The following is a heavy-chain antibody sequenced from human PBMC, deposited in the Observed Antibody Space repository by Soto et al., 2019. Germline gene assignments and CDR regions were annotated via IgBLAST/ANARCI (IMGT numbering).Heavy chain of an antibody. CDR2: IDSSSGTI. J-gene: IGHJ5*02. V-gene: IGHV3-48*04. D-gene: IGHD4-17*01. CDR1: GFTFSSYS. Sequence: EVQLVESGGGLVQPGGSLRLSCAASGFTFSSYSMNWVRQAPGKGLEWVSYIDSSSGTIYYADSVKGRFTISRDNAKNSRYLQMTSLRGEETAVYYCAREYGDLNWFDPWGQGTRVTVSS. CDR3: AREYGDLNWFDP.